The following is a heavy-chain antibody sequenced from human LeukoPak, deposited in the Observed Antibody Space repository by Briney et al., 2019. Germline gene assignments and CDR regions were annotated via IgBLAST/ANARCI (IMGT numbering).Heavy chain of an antibody. D-gene: IGHD6-19*01. Sequence: ASVKVSCKASGYTFTGYYMHWVRQAPGQGLEWMGWINPNSGGTNYAQKFQGRVTMTRDTSISTAYMELSRLRSDDTAVYYCARERPRVAVAGSGWFDPWGQGTLVTVSS. J-gene: IGHJ5*02. CDR1: GYTFTGYY. CDR3: ARERPRVAVAGSGWFDP. CDR2: INPNSGGT. V-gene: IGHV1-2*02.